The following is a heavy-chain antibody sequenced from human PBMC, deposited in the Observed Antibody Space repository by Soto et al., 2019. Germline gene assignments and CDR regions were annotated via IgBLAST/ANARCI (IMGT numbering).Heavy chain of an antibody. CDR3: ARDMYSSGVPHAFDI. CDR2: IYYRGST. V-gene: IGHV4-59*01. CDR1: CGSISSYY. J-gene: IGHJ3*02. Sequence: KSSETLSLTCIVSCGSISSYYWSWIRQPPGKGLEWIGYIYYRGSTSYNPSLKSRVTISVDTSKNQFSLKLTSVNAADTAVYYCARDMYSSGVPHAFDIWGQGTMVTVSS. D-gene: IGHD6-19*01.